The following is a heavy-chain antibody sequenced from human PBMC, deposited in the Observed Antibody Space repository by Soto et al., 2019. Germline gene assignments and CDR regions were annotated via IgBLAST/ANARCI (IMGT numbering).Heavy chain of an antibody. CDR1: GFTFSSYA. J-gene: IGHJ4*02. CDR3: ARSHQSLDY. CDR2: ISGSSSTI. V-gene: IGHV3-48*02. Sequence: GGSLRLSCAASGFTFSSYAMKWVRQAPGKGLEWVSLISGSSSTIYYADSVKGRFTISRDNAKNSLYLQMNSLRDEDTAVYYCARSHQSLDYWGQGTLVTVSS.